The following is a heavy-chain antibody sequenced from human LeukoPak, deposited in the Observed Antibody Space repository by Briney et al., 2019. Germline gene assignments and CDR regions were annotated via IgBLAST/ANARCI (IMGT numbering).Heavy chain of an antibody. CDR2: ILVSGETT. Sequence: GGSLSLTCPATGFIFSTYAMSWLRQAPGKGLEWVAGILVSGETTYIADSVKGRFTISRDNSKNTLYLQMISLRAEDTAVYYCAKRAVDNNYHNYGMDVWGQGTKVTVSS. CDR1: GFIFSTYA. V-gene: IGHV3-23*01. CDR3: AKRAVDNNYHNYGMDV. D-gene: IGHD1-1*01. J-gene: IGHJ6*02.